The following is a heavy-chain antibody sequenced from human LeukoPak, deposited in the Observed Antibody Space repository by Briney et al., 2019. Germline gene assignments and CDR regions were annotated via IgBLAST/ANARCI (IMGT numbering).Heavy chain of an antibody. V-gene: IGHV3-66*01. CDR3: TRDRSGLDY. CDR2: MYSGGGT. D-gene: IGHD6-19*01. CDR1: GFTVNNNY. J-gene: IGHJ4*02. Sequence: RTGGSLRLSWAASGFTVNNNYMSWARQAPGKGLEWLSVMYSGGGTYYADSVRGRFTISRDNSKNTLYLQMNSLRAEMTVVDLCTRDRSGLDYWGQGTLVTVSS.